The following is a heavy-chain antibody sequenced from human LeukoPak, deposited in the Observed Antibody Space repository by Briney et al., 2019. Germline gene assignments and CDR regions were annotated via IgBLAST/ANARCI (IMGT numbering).Heavy chain of an antibody. CDR1: GGSFSGYY. V-gene: IGHV4-34*01. CDR2: INHSGST. CDR3: ARGPDYYYYGMDV. J-gene: IGHJ6*02. Sequence: SETLSLTCAVYGGSFSGYYWSWIRQPPGKGLEWIREINHSGSTNYNPSLKSRVTISVDTSKNQFSLKLSSVTAADTAVYYCARGPDYYYYGMDVWGQGTTVTVSS.